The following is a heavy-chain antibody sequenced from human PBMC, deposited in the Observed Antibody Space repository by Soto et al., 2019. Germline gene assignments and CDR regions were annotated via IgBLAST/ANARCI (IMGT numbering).Heavy chain of an antibody. CDR1: GYTFSDYT. Sequence: QVHLVQSGPEVKKPGASVKVSCKASGYTFSDYTMHWMRQAPGHMLEWMGRINAGNGNTRDSEKFQGRVTITRDSSASTVFMELSGLTSEHTDIYYCAKEGRPRFSDRPEGIEVWGQGTLVTVSS. CDR2: INAGNGNT. CDR3: AKEGRPRFSDRPEGIEV. V-gene: IGHV1-3*01. D-gene: IGHD6-25*01. J-gene: IGHJ4*02.